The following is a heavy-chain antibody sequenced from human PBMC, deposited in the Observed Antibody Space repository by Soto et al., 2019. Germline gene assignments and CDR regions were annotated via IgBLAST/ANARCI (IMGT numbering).Heavy chain of an antibody. CDR3: ARFVLLWFGELQTYNWFDP. V-gene: IGHV4-34*01. CDR2: INHSGST. D-gene: IGHD3-10*01. CDR1: GGSFSGYY. Sequence: QVQLQQWGAGLLKPSETLSLTCAVYGGSFSGYYWSWIRQPPGKGLEWIGEINHSGSTNYNPSLKSRVTISVDPSKNQFSLKLSSVIAADTAVYYCARFVLLWFGELQTYNWFDPWGQGTLVTVSS. J-gene: IGHJ5*02.